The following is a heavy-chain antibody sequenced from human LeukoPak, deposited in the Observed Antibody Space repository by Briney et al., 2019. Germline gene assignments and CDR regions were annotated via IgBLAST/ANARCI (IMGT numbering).Heavy chain of an antibody. J-gene: IGHJ4*02. CDR3: AKWGDYDILTGYYVSDF. CDR2: ITGSGDTT. CDR1: GFIFRNYA. Sequence: GASLRLSCAAFGFIFRNYAMSWVRQAPGKGLEWVSAITGSGDTTYYADSVKGRFTISGDNSKNTLYVEMNTLRAKDTAVYYCAKWGDYDILTGYYVSDFWGQGTLVTVSS. V-gene: IGHV3-23*01. D-gene: IGHD3-9*01.